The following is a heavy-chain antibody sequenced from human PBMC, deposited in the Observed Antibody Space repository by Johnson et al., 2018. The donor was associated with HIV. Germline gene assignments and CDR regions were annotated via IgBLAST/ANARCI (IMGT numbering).Heavy chain of an antibody. CDR3: ALLRGAAGDDAFDI. V-gene: IGHV3-30*04. J-gene: IGHJ3*02. CDR1: GFTFSSYA. Sequence: QVQLVESGGGLIQPGRSLRLSCAASGFTFSSYAMHWVRQAPGKGLEWVAVISYDGSNKYYADSVKGRFTISRDNSKNTLYLQMNSLRAEDTAVYYCALLRGAAGDDAFDIWGQGTMVTVSS. CDR2: ISYDGSNK. D-gene: IGHD6-13*01.